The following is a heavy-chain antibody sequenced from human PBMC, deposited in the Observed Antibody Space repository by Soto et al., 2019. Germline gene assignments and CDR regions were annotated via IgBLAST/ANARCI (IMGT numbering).Heavy chain of an antibody. CDR2: IKSDGIRT. CDR1: GFTFSSNW. D-gene: IGHD4-17*01. V-gene: IGHV3-74*01. J-gene: IGHJ4*02. Sequence: EVQLVESGGGLVQPGGSLRLSCAASGFTFSSNWMHWVRQAPGKGLVRVSRIKSDGIRTSYADSVKGRFTISRDNAKNTLYLQMNSLRAEDTAVYYCARASYGETVDYWGQGTLVTVSS. CDR3: ARASYGETVDY.